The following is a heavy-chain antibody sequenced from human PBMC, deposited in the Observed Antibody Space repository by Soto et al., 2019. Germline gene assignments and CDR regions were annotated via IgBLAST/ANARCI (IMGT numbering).Heavy chain of an antibody. D-gene: IGHD5-18*01. CDR3: VRSKRGYSYGTPFDY. CDR1: GFTFSSYI. V-gene: IGHV3-48*01. J-gene: IGHJ4*02. CDR2: ISSSSSTI. Sequence: PGGSLRLSCAASGFTFSSYIMNWVRQAPGKGLEWVSYISSSSSTIYYADSVKGRFTISRDNAKNSLYLQMNSLRPEDTALYYCVRSKRGYSYGTPFDYWGQGTLVTVSS.